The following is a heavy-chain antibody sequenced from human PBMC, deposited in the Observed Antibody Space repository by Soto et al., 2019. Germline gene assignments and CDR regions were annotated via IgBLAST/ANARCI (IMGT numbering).Heavy chain of an antibody. CDR3: ASTMDV. V-gene: IGHV3-30-3*01. Sequence: QVQLVESGGGVVQPGRSLRLSCAASGFTFSSYAMHWVRQAPGKGLEWVAVISYDGRNKYYADSVKGRFTISRDNSKNTLYLQMTSPRAEYTAVYYCASTMDVWGQGTTVTVSS. CDR2: ISYDGRNK. J-gene: IGHJ6*02. CDR1: GFTFSSYA.